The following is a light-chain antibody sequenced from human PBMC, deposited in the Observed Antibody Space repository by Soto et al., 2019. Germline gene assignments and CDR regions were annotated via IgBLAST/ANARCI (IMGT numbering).Light chain of an antibody. V-gene: IGKV1-16*02. CDR3: QQNYRYPWT. Sequence: DIQMTQSPSSVSASVGDRVTITCRASQGISTYLGWYQQKPGKAPKSLIYSASSLQSGVPSKFSGVGSGTDFPLSSTDMQPDDFATYYCQQNYRYPWTFGRGTKVEI. CDR2: SAS. J-gene: IGKJ1*01. CDR1: QGISTY.